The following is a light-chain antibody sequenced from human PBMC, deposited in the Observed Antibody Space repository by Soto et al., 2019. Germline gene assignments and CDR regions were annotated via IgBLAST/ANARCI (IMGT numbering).Light chain of an antibody. CDR3: HQYGSSQT. V-gene: IGKV3-20*01. CDR2: GAS. Sequence: TQSPATLSVTTGERATLSCRASQNVGNNLVWYQQKPGQAPRLLIYGASTRAAGIPDRFSGSGSGTDFTLTINRLEPEDCAVYYCHQYGSSQTFGQGTKVDI. CDR1: QNVGNN. J-gene: IGKJ1*01.